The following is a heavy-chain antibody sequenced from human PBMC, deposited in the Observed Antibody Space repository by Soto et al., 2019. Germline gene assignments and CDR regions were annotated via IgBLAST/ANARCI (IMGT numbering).Heavy chain of an antibody. J-gene: IGHJ4*02. D-gene: IGHD7-27*01. CDR1: GFSLSTSVVG. CDR3: AHWGSSREIDY. Sequence: QITLKESGPTLVKPTQPLTLTCTFSGFSLSTSVVGVGWIRQPPGKALEWLALIYWNDDQRYSPSLKSRLTITKDASKNQVVLTMTNMNHEDTSTYYCAHWGSSREIDYWGQGTLVTVSS. CDR2: IYWNDDQ. V-gene: IGHV2-5*01.